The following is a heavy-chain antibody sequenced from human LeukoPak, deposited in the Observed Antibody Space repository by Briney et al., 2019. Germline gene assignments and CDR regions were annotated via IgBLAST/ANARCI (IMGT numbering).Heavy chain of an antibody. CDR3: AKGDGDYVDHVYFDY. CDR1: GFTFSDYY. D-gene: IGHD4-17*01. J-gene: IGHJ4*02. CDR2: INSSGRTI. Sequence: GGSLRLSCAASGFTFSDYYLSWIRQAPGKGLEWLSYINSSGRTIYYADSVKGRFTISRDNAKNSLYLQMNSLRAEDTAVYYCAKGDGDYVDHVYFDYWGQGTLVTVSS. V-gene: IGHV3-11*01.